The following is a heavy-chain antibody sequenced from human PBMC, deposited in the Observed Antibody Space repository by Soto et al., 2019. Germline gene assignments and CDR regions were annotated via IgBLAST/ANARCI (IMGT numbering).Heavy chain of an antibody. V-gene: IGHV4-59*01. CDR2: IYYSGST. CDR3: ARGEWLATIKPYFAY. Sequence: PSETLSLTCTVSGGSMSSYYWSWIRQAPGKGLEWIGYIYYSGSTNYNPSLKSRVAISLDTSKTQFSLMLSSVTAADTAVYYCARGEWLATIKPYFAYWGQGTLVTVSS. D-gene: IGHD5-12*01. J-gene: IGHJ4*02. CDR1: GGSMSSYY.